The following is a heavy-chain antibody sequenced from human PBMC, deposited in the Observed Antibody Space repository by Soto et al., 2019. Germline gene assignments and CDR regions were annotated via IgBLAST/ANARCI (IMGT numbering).Heavy chain of an antibody. CDR3: ARGEHDYLDWFDP. CDR1: GGSISSSSYY. D-gene: IGHD4-17*01. V-gene: IGHV4-39*01. Sequence: PSETLSLTCTVSGGSISSSSYYWGWIRQPPGKGLEWIGSIYYSGSTYYNPSLKSRVTISVDTSKNQFSLKLSSVTAADTAVYYGARGEHDYLDWFDPRGQRTLVTFSS. J-gene: IGHJ5*02. CDR2: IYYSGST.